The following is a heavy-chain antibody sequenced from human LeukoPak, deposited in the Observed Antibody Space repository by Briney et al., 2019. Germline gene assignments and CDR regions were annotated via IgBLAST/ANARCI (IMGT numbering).Heavy chain of an antibody. CDR2: ISGSGGST. V-gene: IGHV3-23*01. CDR1: GFTFSSYA. D-gene: IGHD6-13*01. J-gene: IGHJ4*02. CDR3: ASRGISSTWYADY. Sequence: GGSLRLSCAASGFTFSSYAMSWVRQAPGKGLEWVSAISGSGGSTYYADSVKGRFTISRDNSKNTLYLQMNSLRAEDTAVYYCASRGISSTWYADYWGQGTLVTASS.